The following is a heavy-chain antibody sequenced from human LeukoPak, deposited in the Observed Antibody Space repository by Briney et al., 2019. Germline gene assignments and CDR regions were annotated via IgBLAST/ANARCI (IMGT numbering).Heavy chain of an antibody. D-gene: IGHD5-12*01. CDR1: GFSFSVYE. Sequence: GGSLRLSCAASGFSFSVYEIHWVRQAPGEGLEWIADISSSGNTTYYADSVKGRFTISRDNAKNSLYLQMNSLGAEDTAVYYCTTLTVANNFDYWGQGTLVTVSS. CDR3: TTLTVANNFDY. CDR2: ISSSGNTT. J-gene: IGHJ4*02. V-gene: IGHV3-48*03.